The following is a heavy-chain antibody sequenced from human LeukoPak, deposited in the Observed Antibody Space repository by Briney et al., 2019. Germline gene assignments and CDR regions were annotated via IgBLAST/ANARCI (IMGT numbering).Heavy chain of an antibody. Sequence: GGSLRLSCAASGFTFSSYWMHWVRQAPGKGLVWVSRINSDGSSTSYADSVKGRFTISRDNAKNTLYLQMDSLRAEDTAVYYCAKDRIRGCSSTSCYPGGFDYWGQGTLVTVSS. CDR2: INSDGSST. D-gene: IGHD2-2*01. J-gene: IGHJ4*02. CDR3: AKDRIRGCSSTSCYPGGFDY. CDR1: GFTFSSYW. V-gene: IGHV3-74*01.